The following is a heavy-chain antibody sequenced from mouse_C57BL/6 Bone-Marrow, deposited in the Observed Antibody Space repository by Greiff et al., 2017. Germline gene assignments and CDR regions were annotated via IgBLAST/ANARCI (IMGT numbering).Heavy chain of an antibody. CDR1: GYTFTDYE. V-gene: IGHV1-15*01. Sequence: VQLQQSGAELVRPGASVTLSCKASGYTFTDYEMHWVKQTPVHGLEWIGAIDPETGGTAYNQKFKSKAILTADKSSSTAYMELRSLTSEDSAVYYCTNLWFAYWGQGTLVTVSA. J-gene: IGHJ3*01. CDR3: TNLWFAY. CDR2: IDPETGGT.